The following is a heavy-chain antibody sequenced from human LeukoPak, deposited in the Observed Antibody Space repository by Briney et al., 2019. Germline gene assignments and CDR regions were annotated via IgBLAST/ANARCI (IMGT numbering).Heavy chain of an antibody. CDR2: ISSSSSTI. V-gene: IGHV3-48*01. Sequence: GGSLRLSCAASGFTFSSYRMNWVRQAPGKGLEWVSYISSSSSTIYYADSVKGRFTISRDNAKNSLYLQMNSLRAEDTAVYYCARGILPMVRGVMRGSFDYWGQGTLVTVSS. CDR1: GFTFSSYR. J-gene: IGHJ4*02. CDR3: ARGILPMVRGVMRGSFDY. D-gene: IGHD3-10*01.